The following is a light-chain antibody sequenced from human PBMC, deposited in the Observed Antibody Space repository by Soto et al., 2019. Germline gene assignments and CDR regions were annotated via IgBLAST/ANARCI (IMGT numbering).Light chain of an antibody. CDR1: QYISTY. Sequence: DIQMTQSPSSLSASVGDSLPITCRASQYISTYLNWYQHKPGKAPKHLIYAASSLQTGVPSRFTGSGSGTEFTLTIDSLQPEDFATYYCQQSYTTPRITLGQGTRLEI. CDR2: AAS. J-gene: IGKJ5*01. CDR3: QQSYTTPRIT. V-gene: IGKV1-39*01.